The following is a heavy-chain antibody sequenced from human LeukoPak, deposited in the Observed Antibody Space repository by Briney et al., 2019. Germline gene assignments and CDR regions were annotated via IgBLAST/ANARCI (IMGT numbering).Heavy chain of an antibody. J-gene: IGHJ6*04. V-gene: IGHV1-69*06. CDR1: GGTFSSYA. CDR2: IIPIFGTA. CDR3: ARGKERVVWQQRYYYYGMDV. Sequence: GASVKVSCKASGGTFSSYAISWVRQAPGQGLEWMGGIIPIFGTANYAQKFQGRVTITADKSTSTAYMELSSLRSEDTAVYYCARGKERVVWQQRYYYYGMDVWGKGTTVTVSS. D-gene: IGHD6-13*01.